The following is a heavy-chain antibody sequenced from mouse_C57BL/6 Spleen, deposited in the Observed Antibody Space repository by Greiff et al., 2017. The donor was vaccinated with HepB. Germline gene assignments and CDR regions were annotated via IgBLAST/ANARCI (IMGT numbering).Heavy chain of an antibody. CDR2: IDPSDSYT. J-gene: IGHJ2*01. D-gene: IGHD1-1*01. Sequence: QVQLQQPGAELVMPGASVKLSCKASGYTFTSYWMHWVKQRPGQGLEWIGEIDPSDSYTNYNQKFKGKSTLTVDKSSSTAYMQLSSLTSEDSAVYYCARGASYGSSSFDYWGQGTTLTVSS. CDR1: GYTFTSYW. CDR3: ARGASYGSSSFDY. V-gene: IGHV1-69*01.